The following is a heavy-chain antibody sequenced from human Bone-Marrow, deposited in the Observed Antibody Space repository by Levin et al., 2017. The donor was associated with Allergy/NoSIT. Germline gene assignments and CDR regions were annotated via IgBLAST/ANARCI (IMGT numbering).Heavy chain of an antibody. CDR2: IISASST. CDR3: ARWNRGGYTFDI. D-gene: IGHD5-12*01. V-gene: IGHV3-21*01. J-gene: IGHJ3*02. CDR1: GFTFSSYT. Sequence: AGESLKISCVASGFTFSSYTMNWVRQAPGKGLEWVSSIISASSTYYAESVKGRLTISRDNAKGSLFLQMESLRAEDTAVYYCARWNRGGYTFDIWGQGTVVTVSS.